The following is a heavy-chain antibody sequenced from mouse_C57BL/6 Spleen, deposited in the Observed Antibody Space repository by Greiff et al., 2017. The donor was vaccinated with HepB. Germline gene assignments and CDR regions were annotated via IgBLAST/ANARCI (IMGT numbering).Heavy chain of an antibody. D-gene: IGHD3-1*01. J-gene: IGHJ1*03. CDR2: INPSSGYT. CDR3: ARSGGGGYFDV. V-gene: IGHV1-4*01. CDR1: GYTFTSYT. Sequence: VKLMESGAELARPGASVKMSCKASGYTFTSYTMHWVKQRPGQGLEWIGYINPSSGYTKYNQKFKDKATLTADKSSSTAYMQLSSLTSEDSAVYYCARSGGGGYFDVWGTGTTVTVSS.